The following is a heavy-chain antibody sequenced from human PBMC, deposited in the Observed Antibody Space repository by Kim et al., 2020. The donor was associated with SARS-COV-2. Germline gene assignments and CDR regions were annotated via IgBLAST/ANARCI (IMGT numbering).Heavy chain of an antibody. CDR3: AAGDYCDSSGYYSDYYSGMDV. CDR2: IVVGRGNT. CDR1: GFTFSSSV. D-gene: IGHD3-22*01. V-gene: IGHV1-58*01. J-gene: IGHJ6*02. Sequence: SVKVSCKASGFTFSSSVVQWVRQSRGQGLEWIGWIVVGRGNTNYAQKFQERVTISRDMSTNTAYMEVTSLRSEDTAVYYCAAGDYCDSSGYYSDYYSGMDVWGQGPTVTVAS.